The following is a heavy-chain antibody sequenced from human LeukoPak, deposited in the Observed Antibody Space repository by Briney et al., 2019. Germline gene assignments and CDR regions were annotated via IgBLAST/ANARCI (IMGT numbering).Heavy chain of an antibody. D-gene: IGHD2-21*02. CDR3: ARHARHASCGNDCFSRAFDI. Sequence: SETLSLTCTVSGGSINSYYWSWIRQPPGKGPEWIGYIHYGGSTKYDPSLKSRVTISVDTSKNQFSLKLNSVTTADTAVYYCARHARHASCGNDCFSRAFDIWGQGTMVIVSS. J-gene: IGHJ3*02. CDR2: IHYGGST. CDR1: GGSINSYY. V-gene: IGHV4-59*01.